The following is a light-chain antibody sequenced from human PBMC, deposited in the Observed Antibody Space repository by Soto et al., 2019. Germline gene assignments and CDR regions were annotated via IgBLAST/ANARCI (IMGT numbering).Light chain of an antibody. CDR2: DAS. Sequence: EIVLTQSPATLSLSPGERATLSCRASQSVSNYLAWYQQKPGQAPRLLIYDASNRATGIPARFSGSGSGTDFTLTISSLEPEDFTVSYCQQRSNWPRLTFGGGTKVEIK. CDR3: QQRSNWPRLT. J-gene: IGKJ4*01. V-gene: IGKV3-11*01. CDR1: QSVSNY.